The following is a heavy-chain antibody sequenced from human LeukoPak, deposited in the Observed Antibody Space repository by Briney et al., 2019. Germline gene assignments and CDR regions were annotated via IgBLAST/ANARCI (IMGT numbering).Heavy chain of an antibody. CDR2: INHSGST. CDR1: GGSFSSYY. D-gene: IGHD3-10*01. V-gene: IGHV4-34*01. J-gene: IGHJ6*02. CDR3: ARDRIATTMVRGAREIGMDV. Sequence: PSETLSLTCAVYGGSFSSYYWTWIRQPPGKGLEWIGEINHSGSTNYSPSLESRVTISVDTSKNQFSLKLSSVTAADTAVYYCARDRIATTMVRGAREIGMDVWGQGTTVTVSS.